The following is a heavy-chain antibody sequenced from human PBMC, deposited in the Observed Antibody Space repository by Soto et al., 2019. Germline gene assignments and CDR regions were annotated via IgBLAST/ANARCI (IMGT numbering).Heavy chain of an antibody. J-gene: IGHJ6*02. V-gene: IGHV3-53*01. CDR1: GLTVSHNY. CDR3: VRPSPSGESYGMDV. Sequence: PGGSLRLSCVASGLTVSHNYMAWVRQAPEMGLEWVSILYTEGTTYYADSVKGRFTISRDSSKNTLFLQMDSLRAEDTAVYYCVRPSPSGESYGMDVWGQGTTVTVYS. CDR2: LYTEGTT. D-gene: IGHD3-16*01.